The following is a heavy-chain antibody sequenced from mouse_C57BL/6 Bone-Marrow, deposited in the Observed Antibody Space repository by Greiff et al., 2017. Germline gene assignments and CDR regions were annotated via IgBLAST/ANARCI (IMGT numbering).Heavy chain of an antibody. CDR2: ISNGGGST. CDR3: ASRGWLLEEFYYAMDY. D-gene: IGHD2-3*01. V-gene: IGHV5-12*01. J-gene: IGHJ4*01. Sequence: EVQLVESGGGLVQPGGSLKLSCAASGFTFSDYYMYWVRQTPEKRLEWVAYISNGGGSTYYPDTVKGRFPISRDNAKNTLYLQMSRLKSEDTAMYYCASRGWLLEEFYYAMDYWGQGTSVTVSS. CDR1: GFTFSDYY.